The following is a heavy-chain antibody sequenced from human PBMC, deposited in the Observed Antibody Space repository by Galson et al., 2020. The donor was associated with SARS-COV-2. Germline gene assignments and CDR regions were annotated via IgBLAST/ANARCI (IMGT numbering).Heavy chain of an antibody. CDR3: ARAPSRVGLEKTNWFDP. V-gene: IGHV3-21*06. J-gene: IGHJ5*02. CDR2: ISSSSSYI. CDR1: GFTFSSYT. Sequence: GESLKISCAASGFTFSSYTMNWVRQAPGKGLEWVSSISSSSSYISYVDSVKGRFTISRDNAKNLLYLQMNSLRAEDTAVYYCARAPSRVGLEKTNWFDPWGQGTQVIVSS.